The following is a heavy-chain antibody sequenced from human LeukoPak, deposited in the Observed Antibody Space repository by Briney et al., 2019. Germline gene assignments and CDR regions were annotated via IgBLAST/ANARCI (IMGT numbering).Heavy chain of an antibody. CDR1: GGSISTDDYS. Sequence: SETLSLTCGVSGGSISTDDYSWSWIRQPPGKGLEWIGCIYQTGSAYYSPSLKSRVTISVDRSENQFSLRLTYVTAADTAVYYCARESISTFDYWGHGTLVTVSS. J-gene: IGHJ4*01. D-gene: IGHD2/OR15-2a*01. V-gene: IGHV4-30-2*01. CDR2: IYQTGSA. CDR3: ARESISTFDY.